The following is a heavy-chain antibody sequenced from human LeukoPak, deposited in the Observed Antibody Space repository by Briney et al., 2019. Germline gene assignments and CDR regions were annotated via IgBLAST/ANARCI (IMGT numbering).Heavy chain of an antibody. D-gene: IGHD3-22*01. CDR2: IIPIFGTA. J-gene: IGHJ4*02. CDR1: GGTFSSYA. Sequence: GSSVKVSCKGSGGTFSSYAISWVRQAPGQGLEWMGGIIPIFGTANYAQKFQGRVTITADESTSTAYMELSSLRSEDTAVYYCARDITPMIVVVIHYWGQGTLVTVSS. V-gene: IGHV1-69*01. CDR3: ARDITPMIVVVIHY.